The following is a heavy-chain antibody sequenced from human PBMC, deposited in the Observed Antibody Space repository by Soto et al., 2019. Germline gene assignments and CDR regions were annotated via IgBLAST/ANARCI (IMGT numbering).Heavy chain of an antibody. CDR1: GFTFSSYS. Sequence: GSLRLSCAASGFTFSSYSMNWVRQAPGKGREWVSYISSSSSTIYYADSVKGRFTISRDNAKNSLYLQMNSLRAEDTAVYYCAKLNWNYVIYYYYYMEVWGKGTTVTLSS. V-gene: IGHV3-48*01. CDR2: ISSSSSTI. D-gene: IGHD1-7*01. J-gene: IGHJ6*03. CDR3: AKLNWNYVIYYYYYMEV.